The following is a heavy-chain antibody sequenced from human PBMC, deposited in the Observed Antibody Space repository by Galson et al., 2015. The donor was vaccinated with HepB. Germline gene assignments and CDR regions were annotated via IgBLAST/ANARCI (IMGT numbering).Heavy chain of an antibody. CDR1: GFTFSPYD. Sequence: SLRLSCAASGFTFSPYDMNWVRQAPGKGLEWISFISSSSRTIYYADSVKGRFTISRDNAKNSLYLQMNSLRAEDTAVYYCARRIDSWGQGTLVTVPS. J-gene: IGHJ4*02. V-gene: IGHV3-48*01. CDR2: ISSSSRTI. CDR3: ARRIDS.